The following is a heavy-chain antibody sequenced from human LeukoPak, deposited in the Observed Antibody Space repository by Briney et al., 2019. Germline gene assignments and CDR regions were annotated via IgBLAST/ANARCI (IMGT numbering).Heavy chain of an antibody. Sequence: ASVKVSCKASGYTFTVYYMHWVRQAPGQGLEWMGWINPNSGGTNYAQKFQGWVTMTRDTSISTAYMELSRLRSDDTAVYYCARDPAAAGLYFDYWGQGTLVTVSS. CDR1: GYTFTVYY. V-gene: IGHV1-2*04. CDR3: ARDPAAAGLYFDY. D-gene: IGHD6-13*01. J-gene: IGHJ4*02. CDR2: INPNSGGT.